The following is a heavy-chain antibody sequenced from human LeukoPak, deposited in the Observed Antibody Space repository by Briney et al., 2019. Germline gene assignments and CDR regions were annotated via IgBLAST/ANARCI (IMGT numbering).Heavy chain of an antibody. Sequence: ASVKVSCKASGYTFTSYDINWVRQATGQGLEWMGWMNLNSGNTGYAQKFQGRVTMTRNTSITTAYMELSSLRSEDTAVYYCARVSHSSGYYYTLSFDYWGQGTLVTVSS. V-gene: IGHV1-8*01. CDR2: MNLNSGNT. D-gene: IGHD3-22*01. J-gene: IGHJ4*02. CDR3: ARVSHSSGYYYTLSFDY. CDR1: GYTFTSYD.